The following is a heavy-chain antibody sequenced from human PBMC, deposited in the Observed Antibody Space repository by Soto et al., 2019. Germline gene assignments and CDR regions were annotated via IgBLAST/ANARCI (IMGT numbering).Heavy chain of an antibody. D-gene: IGHD3-22*01. CDR3: AAELNDSGGYVDY. J-gene: IGHJ4*02. CDR2: IVVGSGNT. Sequence: QMQLVQSGPEVKKPGTSVKVSCKASGFTFTSSAVQWVRQARGQRLEWIGWIVVGSGNTNYAQKFQERVSITRDMSTSTAYMELSSLRSEDTAVYYCAAELNDSGGYVDYWGQGTLVTVSS. V-gene: IGHV1-58*01. CDR1: GFTFTSSA.